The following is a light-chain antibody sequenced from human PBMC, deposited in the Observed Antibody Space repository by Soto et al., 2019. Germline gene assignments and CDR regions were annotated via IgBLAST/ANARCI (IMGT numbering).Light chain of an antibody. CDR2: WAS. CDR3: QQYYSTPPT. CDR1: QSVLYSSNNKNY. J-gene: IGKJ1*01. V-gene: IGKV4-1*01. Sequence: DIVMTQSPDSLAVSLGERATINCKSSQSVLYSSNNKNYLAWYQQKPGQTPKLLIYWASTRESGVPDRCSGSGSGTDFTLTISSLQAEDVAVSYCQQYYSTPPTFGQGTKVEIK.